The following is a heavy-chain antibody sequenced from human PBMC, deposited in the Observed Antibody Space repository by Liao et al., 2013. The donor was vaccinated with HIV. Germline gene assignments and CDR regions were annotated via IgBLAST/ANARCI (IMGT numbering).Heavy chain of an antibody. Sequence: QVQLQESGPGLVKPSETLSLTCTVSGDSISSYYWSWIRQPPGKGLEWIGSIYYTGSTYYNPSLKSRVTISVDTSKNQFSLKLSSLTAADTAIYYCARAGGYYDFWSGSRTHGTFHIWGQGTMVSVSS. CDR2: IYYTGST. V-gene: IGHV4-59*12. J-gene: IGHJ3*02. CDR3: ARAGGYYDFWSGSRTHGTFHI. CDR1: GDSISSYY. D-gene: IGHD3-3*01.